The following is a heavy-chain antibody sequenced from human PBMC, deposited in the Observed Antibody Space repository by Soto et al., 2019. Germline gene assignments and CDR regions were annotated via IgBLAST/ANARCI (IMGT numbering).Heavy chain of an antibody. J-gene: IGHJ6*02. CDR2: ISSSSSYI. Sequence: EVQLVESGGGLVKPGGSLRLSCAASGFTFSSYSMNWVRQAPGKGLEWVSSISSSSSYIYYADSVKGRFTISRDNAKNSXYXPMNSLRAEDTAVYYCARGGSGWFGELSRVGLGMDVWGQGTTVTVSS. D-gene: IGHD3-10*01. CDR3: ARGGSGWFGELSRVGLGMDV. V-gene: IGHV3-21*01. CDR1: GFTFSSYS.